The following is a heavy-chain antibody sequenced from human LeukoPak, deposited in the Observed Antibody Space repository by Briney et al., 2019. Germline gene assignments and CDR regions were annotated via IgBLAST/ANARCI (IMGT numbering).Heavy chain of an antibody. CDR2: INHSGST. J-gene: IGHJ2*01. CDR3: ARGLHDRKRYFDL. D-gene: IGHD3-22*01. CDR1: GGSFSGYY. Sequence: PSETLSLTCAVYGGSFSGYYLSWIRQPPGKGLEWIGEINHSGSTNYNPSLKSRVTISVDTSKNQFSLKLSSVTAADTAVYYCARGLHDRKRYFDLWGRGTLVTVSS. V-gene: IGHV4-34*01.